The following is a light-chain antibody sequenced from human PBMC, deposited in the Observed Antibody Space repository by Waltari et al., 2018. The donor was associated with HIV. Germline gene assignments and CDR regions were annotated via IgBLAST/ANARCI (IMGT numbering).Light chain of an antibody. CDR3: AAWDGSLRGWV. CDR2: RNN. Sequence: QSVLTQPPSASGTPGQRVSISCSGSSSDIGINYVFWYQQFPGTAPKLLIYRNNQGPSGVPDRFSGSKSGTSASLAISGLRSEDEADYYCAAWDGSLRGWVFGGGTKLTVL. CDR1: SSDIGINY. J-gene: IGLJ3*02. V-gene: IGLV1-47*01.